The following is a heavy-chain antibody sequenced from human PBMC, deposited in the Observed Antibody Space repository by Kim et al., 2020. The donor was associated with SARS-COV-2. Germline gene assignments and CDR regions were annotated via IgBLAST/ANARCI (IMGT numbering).Heavy chain of an antibody. J-gene: IGHJ4*02. CDR2: IYSGGSST. D-gene: IGHD3-10*01. CDR3: AKDFHYYGSGNFDY. CDR1: GFTFRSYG. V-gene: IGHV3-23*03. Sequence: GGSLRLSCAASGFTFRSYGMSWVRQAPGKGLEWVSVIYSGGSSTHYADSVKGRFTISRDDSKNTLYLQMNSLRAEDTAVYYCAKDFHYYGSGNFDYWGQG.